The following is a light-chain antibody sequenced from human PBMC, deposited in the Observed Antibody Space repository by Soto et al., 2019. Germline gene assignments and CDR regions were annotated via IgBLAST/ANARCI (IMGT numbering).Light chain of an antibody. V-gene: IGLV2-14*03. Sequence: QSAPTQPASVSGSPGQSITISCTGTSSDVGGYNYVSWYQQHPGKAPQLMIYDVSSRPSGVSLRFSGSKSGNTASLTISGLQAEDEAYYFCSSYTAITTTRVFGGGTKVTVL. CDR1: SSDVGGYNY. CDR2: DVS. CDR3: SSYTAITTTRV. J-gene: IGLJ2*01.